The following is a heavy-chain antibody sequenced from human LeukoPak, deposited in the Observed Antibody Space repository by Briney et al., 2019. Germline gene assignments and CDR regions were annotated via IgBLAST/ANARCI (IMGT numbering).Heavy chain of an antibody. Sequence: PSETLSLTCAVYGGSFSGYYWSWIRQPPGKGLEWIGEINHSRSTNYNPSLKSRVTISVDTSKNQFSLKLSSVTAADTAVYYCARTVSTIFGVVIMPFDYWGQGTLVTVSS. J-gene: IGHJ4*02. D-gene: IGHD3-3*01. V-gene: IGHV4-34*01. CDR3: ARTVSTIFGVVIMPFDY. CDR1: GGSFSGYY. CDR2: INHSRST.